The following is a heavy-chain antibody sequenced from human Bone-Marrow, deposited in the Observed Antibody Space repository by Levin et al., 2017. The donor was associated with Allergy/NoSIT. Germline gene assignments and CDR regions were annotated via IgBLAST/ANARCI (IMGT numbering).Heavy chain of an antibody. V-gene: IGHV3-33*01. D-gene: IGHD2-2*01. CDR1: GFTFSTYG. Sequence: GGSLRLSCAASGFTFSTYGMHWVRQAPGKGLEWVAFIWYDGSNEHYGDSVEGRFTISRDNSKNMLFLQMNSLRAADTAVYFCARDIVQSPSSSCNLANQYGLDVWGRGTTVTVSS. J-gene: IGHJ6*02. CDR2: IWYDGSNE. CDR3: ARDIVQSPSSSCNLANQYGLDV.